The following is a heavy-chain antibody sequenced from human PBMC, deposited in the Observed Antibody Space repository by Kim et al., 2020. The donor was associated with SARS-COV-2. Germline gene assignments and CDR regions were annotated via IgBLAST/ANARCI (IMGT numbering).Heavy chain of an antibody. J-gene: IGHJ4*02. Sequence: GESLKISCKGSGYSFTSYWIRWVRQMPGKGLEWMGRIDPSDSYTHYSTSFQGHVTISADKSISNAYLQWSSLKASDPAMYYCSRHEETTFGAVAGTSIDYWGQVTLVTVSS. D-gene: IGHD6-19*01. V-gene: IGHV5-10-1*01. CDR3: SRHEETTFGAVAGTSIDY. CDR1: GYSFTSYW. CDR2: IDPSDSYT.